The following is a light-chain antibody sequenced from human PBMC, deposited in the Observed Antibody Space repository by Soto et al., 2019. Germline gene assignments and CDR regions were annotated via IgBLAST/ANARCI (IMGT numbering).Light chain of an antibody. J-gene: IGKJ1*01. CDR1: QSISSY. CDR3: QQLTDWPPQWT. V-gene: IGKV3-11*01. CDR2: DAS. Sequence: LSQSPDTLSLTPGERATLSCRASQSISSYLAWYQQKPGQAPRLLIYDASSRATGIPARFSGSGSGTDFTLTISSLEPEDFAVYYCQQLTDWPPQWTFGQGSIV.